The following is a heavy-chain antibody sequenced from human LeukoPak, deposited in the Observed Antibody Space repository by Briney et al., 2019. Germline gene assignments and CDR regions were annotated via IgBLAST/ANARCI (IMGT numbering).Heavy chain of an antibody. CDR2: MNPSSGNT. J-gene: IGHJ5*02. CDR1: GYTFTNYD. CDR3: AKTSGYYLDNWFDP. Sequence: GASVKVSCKASGYTFTNYDINWVRQATGQGLEWMGWMNPSSGNTGYAQKFQGRVTFTRNTSISTAYMELSSLRSEDTAVYYCAKTSGYYLDNWFDPWGQGTLVTVSS. V-gene: IGHV1-8*01. D-gene: IGHD3-22*01.